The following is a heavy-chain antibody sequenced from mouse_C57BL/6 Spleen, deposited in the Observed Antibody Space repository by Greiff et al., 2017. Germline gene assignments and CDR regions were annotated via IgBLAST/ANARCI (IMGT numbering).Heavy chain of an antibody. CDR3: ARWDGYYHYYAMDY. J-gene: IGHJ4*01. Sequence: VQLQQPGAELVKPGASVKMSCKASGYTFTSYWITWVKQRPGQGLEWIGDIYPGSGSTNYNEKFKSKATLTVDTSYSTAYMQLSSLTSEDSAVYYCARWDGYYHYYAMDYWGQGTSVTVSS. CDR1: GYTFTSYW. V-gene: IGHV1-55*01. D-gene: IGHD2-3*01. CDR2: IYPGSGST.